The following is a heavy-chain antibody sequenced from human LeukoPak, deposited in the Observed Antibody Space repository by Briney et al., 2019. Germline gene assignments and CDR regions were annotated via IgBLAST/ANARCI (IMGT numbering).Heavy chain of an antibody. Sequence: MPSETLSLTCAVYGGSFRGYYWSWIRQPPGKGLEWIGEINHSGSTNYNPSLKSRVTMSVDTSKNQFSLKLSSVTAADTAVYYCARDKVVVVPAASMGHNWFDPWGQGTLVTVSS. CDR3: ARDKVVVVPAASMGHNWFDP. D-gene: IGHD2-2*01. CDR2: INHSGST. V-gene: IGHV4-34*01. J-gene: IGHJ5*02. CDR1: GGSFRGYY.